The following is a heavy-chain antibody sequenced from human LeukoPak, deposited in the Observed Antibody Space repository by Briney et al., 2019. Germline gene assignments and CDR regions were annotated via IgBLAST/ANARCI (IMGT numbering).Heavy chain of an antibody. V-gene: IGHV4-4*07. CDR2: IYTSGST. J-gene: IGHJ4*02. D-gene: IGHD6-6*01. CDR3: AKDVGQLAGLT. CDR1: GGSINSYY. Sequence: PSETLSLTCTVSGGSINSYYWSWIRQPAGKGLEWIGRIYTSGSTNYNPSLKGRVTMSLDTSKNQFSLKLTSVTAADTAVYYCAKDVGQLAGLTWGQGTLVTVSS.